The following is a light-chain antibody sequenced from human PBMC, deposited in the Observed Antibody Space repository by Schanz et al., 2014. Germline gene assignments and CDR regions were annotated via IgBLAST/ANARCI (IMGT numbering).Light chain of an antibody. V-gene: IGKV2-28*01. Sequence: DVVMTQSPLSLPVTPGEPASISCRSSQSLMPINGYTYLEWYLQKPGQSPQLLIYLVSNRASGVPDRFSGSGSGTDFTLKISRVEAEDVGVYYCMQPLQTPWTFGQGTKVEIK. CDR2: LVS. J-gene: IGKJ1*01. CDR1: QSLMPINGYTY. CDR3: MQPLQTPWT.